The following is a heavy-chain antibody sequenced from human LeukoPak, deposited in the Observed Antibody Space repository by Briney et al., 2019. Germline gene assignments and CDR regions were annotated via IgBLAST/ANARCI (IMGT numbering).Heavy chain of an antibody. D-gene: IGHD6-19*01. V-gene: IGHV3-23*01. Sequence: GGSLRLSYAASGFTFGTYAMSWVRQAPGKGLEWISAISGSGGSTYYADSVKGRFTISRDNSKNTLYLQMNSLRAEDTAVYYCAKIPYSSGWVQNWFDPWGQGTLVTVSS. J-gene: IGHJ5*02. CDR3: AKIPYSSGWVQNWFDP. CDR2: ISGSGGST. CDR1: GFTFGTYA.